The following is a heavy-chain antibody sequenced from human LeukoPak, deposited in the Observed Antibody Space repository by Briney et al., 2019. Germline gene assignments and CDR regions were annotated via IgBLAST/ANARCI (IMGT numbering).Heavy chain of an antibody. CDR2: INPNSGGT. D-gene: IGHD2-2*01. V-gene: IGHV1-2*04. CDR1: GYTFTGYY. J-gene: IGHJ4*02. Sequence: ASVNVSCKASGYTFTGYYMHWVRQAPGQGLEWMGWINPNSGGTNYAQKFQGWVTMTRDTSISTACMELSRLRSDDTAVYYCARAVCSTSCYLFDYWGQGTLVTVSS. CDR3: ARAVCSTSCYLFDY.